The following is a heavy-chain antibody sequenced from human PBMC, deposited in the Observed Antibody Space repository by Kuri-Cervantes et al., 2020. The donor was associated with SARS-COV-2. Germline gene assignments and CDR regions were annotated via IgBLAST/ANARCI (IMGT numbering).Heavy chain of an antibody. CDR3: ARTSTWSIYFDY. J-gene: IGHJ4*02. CDR2: ISGSGGST. CDR1: GFTFSSYA. D-gene: IGHD2-8*02. Sequence: LSLTCAASGFTFSSYAMSWVRQAPGKGLEWVSAISGSGGSTYYADSVKGRFTISRDNSKNTLYLQMNSLRAEDTAVYYCARTSTWSIYFDYWGQGTLVTVSS. V-gene: IGHV3-23*01.